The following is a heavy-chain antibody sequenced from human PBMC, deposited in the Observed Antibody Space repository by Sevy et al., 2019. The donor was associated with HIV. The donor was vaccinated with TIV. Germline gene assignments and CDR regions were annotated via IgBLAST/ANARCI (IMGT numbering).Heavy chain of an antibody. CDR2: ISGDGGNT. CDR1: GFTFSSYG. J-gene: IGHJ4*02. Sequence: GGSLRLSCAASGFTFSSYGMHWVRQAPGKGLEWVALISGDGGNTYYAGSVRGRLTISRDNSKNTLYLKLNSLRADDTAFYYCAKTYADTTVDLYYYDSWGQGILVTVSS. D-gene: IGHD5-18*01. CDR3: AKTYADTTVDLYYYDS. V-gene: IGHV3-30*18.